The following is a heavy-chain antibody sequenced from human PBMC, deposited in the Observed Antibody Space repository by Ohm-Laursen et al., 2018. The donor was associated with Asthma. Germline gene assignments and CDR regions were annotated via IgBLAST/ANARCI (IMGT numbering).Heavy chain of an antibody. CDR1: GGSVSSGSYY. V-gene: IGHV4-61*01. CDR3: AKSNRLYYYDSSGYHAFDI. D-gene: IGHD3-22*01. J-gene: IGHJ3*02. CDR2: IYYSGST. Sequence: SETLSLTCTVSGGSVSSGSYYWSWIRQPPGKGLEWIGYIYYSGSTNYNPSLKSRVTISVDTSKNQFSLKLSSVTAADTAVYYCAKSNRLYYYDSSGYHAFDIWGQGTMVTVSS.